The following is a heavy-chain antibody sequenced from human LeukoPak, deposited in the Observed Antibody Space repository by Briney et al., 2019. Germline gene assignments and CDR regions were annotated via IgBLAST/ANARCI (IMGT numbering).Heavy chain of an antibody. CDR2: IYHSGYT. V-gene: IGHV4-39*07. CDR1: GGSINSSSYY. CDR3: ARSRFGYSFDY. J-gene: IGHJ4*02. D-gene: IGHD3-3*01. Sequence: SETLSLTCTVSGGSINSSSYYWGWIRQPPGEALEWIGSIYHSGYTYYNPSLKSRVTLSVDTSEHQFSLRLTSVTAADTAVYYCARSRFGYSFDYWGQGTLVSVSS.